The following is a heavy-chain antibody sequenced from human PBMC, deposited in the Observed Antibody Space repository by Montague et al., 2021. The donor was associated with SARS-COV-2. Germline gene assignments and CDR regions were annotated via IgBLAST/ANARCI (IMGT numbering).Heavy chain of an antibody. V-gene: IGHV3-23*01. D-gene: IGHD6-13*01. J-gene: IGHJ4*02. CDR2: INGYGGST. CDR1: GFSFSDYA. Sequence: SLRLSCAASGFSFSDYAMDWVRQAPGKGLEWVSSINGYGGSTKYADSVKGRFTISRDNSKNTLYLQMNSLRAEDTAVYYCAKTRDSLSWSPFDFWGQGVLVTVSS. CDR3: AKTRDSLSWSPFDF.